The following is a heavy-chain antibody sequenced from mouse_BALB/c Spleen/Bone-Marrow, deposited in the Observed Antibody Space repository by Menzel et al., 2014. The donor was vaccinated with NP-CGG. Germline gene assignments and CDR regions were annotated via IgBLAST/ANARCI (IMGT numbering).Heavy chain of an antibody. CDR3: ARSLRWYFDV. J-gene: IGHJ1*01. CDR2: FYPSDTYA. Sequence: VQLQQSGAELVRPGASVKLSCKASGYTFTSYWINWVKQRPGPGLEWIGNFYPSDTYANYKQKFKDKATLTADKSSSTAYMQLSSLTSEDSAVYYCARSLRWYFDVWGAGTTVTVSS. D-gene: IGHD1-1*01. CDR1: GYTFTSYW. V-gene: IGHV1-69*02.